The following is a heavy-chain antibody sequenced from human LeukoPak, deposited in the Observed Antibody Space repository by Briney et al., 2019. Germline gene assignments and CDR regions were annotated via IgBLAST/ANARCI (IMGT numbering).Heavy chain of an antibody. Sequence: GGSLRLSCAASGFTFSSYSMNWGRQAPGKGLEWVSSISSSSSYIYYADSVKGRFTISRDNAKNSLYLQMNSLRAEDTAVYYCARDLWFGEELDPWGQGTLVTVSS. CDR3: ARDLWFGEELDP. J-gene: IGHJ5*02. V-gene: IGHV3-21*01. CDR2: ISSSSSYI. CDR1: GFTFSSYS. D-gene: IGHD3-10*01.